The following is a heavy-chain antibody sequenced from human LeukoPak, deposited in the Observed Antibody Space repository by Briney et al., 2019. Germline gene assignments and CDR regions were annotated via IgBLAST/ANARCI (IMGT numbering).Heavy chain of an antibody. D-gene: IGHD3-10*01. Sequence: GASVKVSCKASGGTFSNYAISWVRQAPGQGLEWMGGFDPEAGEIIYAQKFQGRVTMTEDTSTDTAYMELSSLRCEDTGVYYCATRGLWFGAGHYYFYMDVWGKGTTVTVSS. V-gene: IGHV1-24*01. CDR1: GGTFSNYA. CDR3: ATRGLWFGAGHYYFYMDV. J-gene: IGHJ6*03. CDR2: FDPEAGEI.